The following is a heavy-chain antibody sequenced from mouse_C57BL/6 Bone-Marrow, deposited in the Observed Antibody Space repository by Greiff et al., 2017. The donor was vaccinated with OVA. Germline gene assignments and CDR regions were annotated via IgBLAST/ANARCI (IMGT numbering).Heavy chain of an antibody. CDR3: ARVYQAWFAY. V-gene: IGHV1-81*01. D-gene: IGHD2-1*01. Sequence: QVQLQQSGAELARPGASVKLSCKASGYTFTSYGISWVKQRTGQGLEWIGEIYPRSGNTYYNEKFKGKATLTADKSSSTAYMELRSLTSEDSAVYFCARVYQAWFAYWGQGTLVTVSA. J-gene: IGHJ3*01. CDR2: IYPRSGNT. CDR1: GYTFTSYG.